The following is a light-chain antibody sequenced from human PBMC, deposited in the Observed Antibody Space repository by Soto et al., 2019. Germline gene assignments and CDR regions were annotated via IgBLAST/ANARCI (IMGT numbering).Light chain of an antibody. J-gene: IGKJ1*01. Sequence: DIQMTQSPSSLSASVGDRVTITCRSSQSISSYLNWYQQKPGKAPKLLIFTASTLQSGVPSRFSGSGSGTEFTLTISSLQPDDLATYYCQQYNRYPAFGQGTKVDIK. V-gene: IGKV1-39*01. CDR2: TAS. CDR1: QSISSY. CDR3: QQYNRYPA.